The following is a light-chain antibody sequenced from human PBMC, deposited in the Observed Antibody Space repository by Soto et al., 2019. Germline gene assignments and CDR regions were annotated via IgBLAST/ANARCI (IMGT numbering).Light chain of an antibody. CDR1: QSISTN. J-gene: IGKJ4*01. V-gene: IGKV1-39*01. CDR3: QQCYGTPLT. CDR2: AAS. Sequence: DIQMTQSPSSLSASVGDRVTITCRASQSISTNLNWYQQKPGKASKLLIYAASTLQSGVPSTFSGSGSGTDFTLTISSLQPEDFATYFCQQCYGTPLTFGGGTKVEIK.